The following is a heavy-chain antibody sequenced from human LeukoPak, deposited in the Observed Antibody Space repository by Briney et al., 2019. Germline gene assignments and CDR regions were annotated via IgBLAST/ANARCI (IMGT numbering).Heavy chain of an antibody. CDR3: ARAGDSSGSAADY. CDR1: GYTFSRYS. J-gene: IGHJ4*02. Sequence: PGGSLRLSCAASGYTFSRYSMKWVRQAPRKGLEWVSYISSSSSTIYYADAVKGRFTISRDNAKNSLYLQMNGLRAEDTAVYYCARAGDSSGSAADYWGQGTLVTVSS. D-gene: IGHD3-22*01. V-gene: IGHV3-48*01. CDR2: ISSSSSTI.